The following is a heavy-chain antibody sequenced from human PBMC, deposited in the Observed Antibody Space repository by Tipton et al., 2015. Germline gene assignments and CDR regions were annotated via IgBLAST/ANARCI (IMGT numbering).Heavy chain of an antibody. Sequence: SLRLSCAASGFTFSSFGMHWVRQAPGKGLEWVARISYDGFTEYYAAPVKGRITLSRDNSKNTLYLQMNSLTVEDTAGFYWAKDRRYNYGFPPGGPDFWGQGTLVTVSS. J-gene: IGHJ4*02. CDR2: ISYDGFTE. V-gene: IGHV3-30*18. CDR3: AKDRRYNYGFPPGGPDF. CDR1: GFTFSSFG. D-gene: IGHD3/OR15-3a*01.